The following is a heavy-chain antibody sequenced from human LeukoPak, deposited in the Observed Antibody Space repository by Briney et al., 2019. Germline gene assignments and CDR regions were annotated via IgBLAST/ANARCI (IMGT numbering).Heavy chain of an antibody. CDR3: ARSASVLFDAFDF. CDR2: INHSGST. V-gene: IGHV4-34*01. CDR1: GGSFSGYY. J-gene: IGHJ3*01. Sequence: SETLSLTCAVYGGSFSGYYWSWIRQLPGKGLEWIGEINHSGSTNYNPSLKSRVTISVDTSKNQFSLKLSSVTAADTAFYYCARSASVLFDAFDFWGQGTSVTVSS. D-gene: IGHD2-8*02.